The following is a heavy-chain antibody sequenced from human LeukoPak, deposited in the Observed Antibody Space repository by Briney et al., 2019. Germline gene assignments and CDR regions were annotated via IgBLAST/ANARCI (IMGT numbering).Heavy chain of an antibody. CDR3: ARAEVRAVGYLKWVEP. D-gene: IGHD5-12*01. CDR1: GGSIGSGDYY. J-gene: IGHJ5*02. CDR2: IYYSGNT. Sequence: SQTLFLTCTVSGGSIGSGDYYWSWIRQPPGKGLEWIGYIYYSGNTYYNPSLKSRVTISVDTSKNQFSLKLSSVTAAGTAVYYCARAEVRAVGYLKWVEPWGQGTLVTVSS. V-gene: IGHV4-30-4*08.